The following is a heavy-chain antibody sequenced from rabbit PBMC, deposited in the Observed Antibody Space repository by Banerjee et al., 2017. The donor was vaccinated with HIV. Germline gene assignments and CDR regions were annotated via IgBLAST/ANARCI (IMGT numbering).Heavy chain of an antibody. J-gene: IGHJ6*01. CDR1: GFSFSSSYY. CDR2: IYAGSSGST. Sequence: QEQLEESGGDLVKPGASLTLTCTASGFSFSSSYYMCWVRQAPGKGLEWIACIYAGSSGSTQYANWAKGRFTISKISSTTVTLQMTSLTAADTATYFCARDDAGVVGYDWDLWGQGTLVTVS. CDR3: ARDDAGVVGYDWDL. V-gene: IGHV1S45*01. D-gene: IGHD4-2*01.